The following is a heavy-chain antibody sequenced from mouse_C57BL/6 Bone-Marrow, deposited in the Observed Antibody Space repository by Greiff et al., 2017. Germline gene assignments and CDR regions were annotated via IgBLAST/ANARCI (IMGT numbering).Heavy chain of an antibody. V-gene: IGHV1-69*01. Sequence: QVQLQQPGAELVMPGASVKLSCKASGYTFTSYWMHWVKQRPGQGLEWIGEIDPSDSYTNYNQKFKGKSTLTVDKSSSTADMQLSSLTSEDSAVYYCARSIYDGYWAYWGQGTLVTVSA. D-gene: IGHD2-3*01. CDR1: GYTFTSYW. CDR2: IDPSDSYT. CDR3: ARSIYDGYWAY. J-gene: IGHJ3*01.